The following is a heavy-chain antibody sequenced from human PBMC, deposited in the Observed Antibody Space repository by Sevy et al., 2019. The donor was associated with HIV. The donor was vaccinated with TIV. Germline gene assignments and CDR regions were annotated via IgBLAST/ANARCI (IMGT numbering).Heavy chain of an antibody. V-gene: IGHV1-24*01. J-gene: IGHJ4*02. D-gene: IGHD3-22*01. CDR2: FDPEDGET. CDR1: GYIFTELS. Sequence: ASVKVSCKVSGYIFTELSMHWVRQAPGKGLEWMEGFDPEDGETIYAQKFQGRVTMTEDTSTDTAYMDLSSLRSEDTAVYYCATDSVLLKGRYYDSSGYYLHYWGQGTLVTVSS. CDR3: ATDSVLLKGRYYDSSGYYLHY.